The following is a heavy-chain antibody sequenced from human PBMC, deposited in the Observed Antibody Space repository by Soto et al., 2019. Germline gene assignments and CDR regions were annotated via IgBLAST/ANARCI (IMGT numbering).Heavy chain of an antibody. J-gene: IGHJ6*02. CDR1: GFTFSSYA. CDR2: ISYDGSNK. V-gene: IGHV3-30-3*01. Sequence: GGSLRLSCAASGFTFSSYAMHWVRQAPGKGLERVAVISYDGSNKYYADSVKGRFTISRDNSKNTLYLQMNSLRAEDTAVYYCSRESFHGDHEMHYYYGMDVWGQGTTVTVSS. D-gene: IGHD4-17*01. CDR3: SRESFHGDHEMHYYYGMDV.